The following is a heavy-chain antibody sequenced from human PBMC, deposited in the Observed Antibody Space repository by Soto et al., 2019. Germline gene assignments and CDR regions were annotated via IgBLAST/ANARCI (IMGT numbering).Heavy chain of an antibody. CDR1: GYTLNSYA. D-gene: IGHD2-2*02. CDR3: AREMWDIVVVPAAILDY. V-gene: IGHV1-3*01. CDR2: INAGNGNT. J-gene: IGHJ4*02. Sequence: SVKVSCKASGYTLNSYAMHWVRQAPGQRLEWMGWINAGNGNTKYSQKFQGRVTITRDTSASTAYMELSSLRSEDTAVYYCAREMWDIVVVPAAILDYWGQGTLVTVSS.